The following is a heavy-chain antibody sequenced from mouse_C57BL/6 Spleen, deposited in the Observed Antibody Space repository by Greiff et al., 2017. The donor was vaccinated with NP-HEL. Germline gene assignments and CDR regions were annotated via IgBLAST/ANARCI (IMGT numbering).Heavy chain of an antibody. Sequence: EVKLMESGGDLVKPGGSLKLSCAASGFTFSSYGMSWVRQTPDKRLEWVATISSGGSYTYYPYSVKGRFTISRDNAKNTLYLQMSSLKSEDTAMYYCARSYDYASWFAYWGQGTLVTVSA. D-gene: IGHD2-4*01. CDR2: ISSGGSYT. J-gene: IGHJ3*01. CDR1: GFTFSSYG. V-gene: IGHV5-6*01. CDR3: ARSYDYASWFAY.